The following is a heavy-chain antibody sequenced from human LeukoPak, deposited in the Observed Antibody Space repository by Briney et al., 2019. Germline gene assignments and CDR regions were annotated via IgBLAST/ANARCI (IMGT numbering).Heavy chain of an antibody. J-gene: IGHJ6*02. Sequence: SETLSLTCTVSGGSISSYYWSWIRQPPGKGLEWIGYIYYSGSTNYNPSLKSRVTISVDTSKNQFSLKLSSVTAADTAVYYCAREMGIAAAGTVYYYGMDVWGQGTTVTVSS. CDR1: GGSISSYY. V-gene: IGHV4-59*01. CDR2: IYYSGST. D-gene: IGHD6-13*01. CDR3: AREMGIAAAGTVYYYGMDV.